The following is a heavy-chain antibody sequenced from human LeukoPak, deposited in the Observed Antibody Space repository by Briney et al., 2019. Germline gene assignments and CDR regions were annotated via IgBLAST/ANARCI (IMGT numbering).Heavy chain of an antibody. Sequence: ASVKVSCKASGYTFTTYNINWVRQAPGQGLEWMGWISGYNGNTNYAQKLQGRVTMTEDTSTDTAYMELSSLRSEDTAVYYCATDPCIAVAGIFPAFDIWGQGTMVTVSS. CDR3: ATDPCIAVAGIFPAFDI. J-gene: IGHJ3*02. CDR2: ISGYNGNT. V-gene: IGHV1-18*01. D-gene: IGHD6-19*01. CDR1: GYTFTTYN.